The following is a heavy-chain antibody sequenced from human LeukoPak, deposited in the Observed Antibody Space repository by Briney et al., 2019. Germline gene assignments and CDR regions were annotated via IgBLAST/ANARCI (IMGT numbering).Heavy chain of an antibody. V-gene: IGHV3-23*01. CDR2: IFPSGGEI. J-gene: IGHJ2*01. Sequence: PGGSLRLFCAASGFTFSTFAMIWVRQPPGKGLEWVSSIFPSGGEIHYADSVRGRFTISRDNSKSTLSLQMNSLRAEDTAVYYCAGSDTIGYSPREWDYWYFDLWGRGTLVTVSS. D-gene: IGHD3-22*01. CDR1: GFTFSTFA. CDR3: AGSDTIGYSPREWDYWYFDL.